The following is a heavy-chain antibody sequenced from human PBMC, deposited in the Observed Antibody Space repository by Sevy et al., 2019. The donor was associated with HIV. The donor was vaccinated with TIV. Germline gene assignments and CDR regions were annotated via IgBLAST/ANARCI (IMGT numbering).Heavy chain of an antibody. CDR3: AKDRLGSYERLFHS. CDR2: ISNDGSNK. Sequence: WGSLRLSCVVSGFTFSSVDMHWVRQAPGKGLEWVAFISNDGSNKYYEDSVKGRVTISRDNSKNTLYLQMNSLRAEDTAAYYCAKDRLGSYERLFHSWGPGTLVTVSS. D-gene: IGHD5-12*01. CDR1: GFTFSSVD. V-gene: IGHV3-30*18. J-gene: IGHJ4*02.